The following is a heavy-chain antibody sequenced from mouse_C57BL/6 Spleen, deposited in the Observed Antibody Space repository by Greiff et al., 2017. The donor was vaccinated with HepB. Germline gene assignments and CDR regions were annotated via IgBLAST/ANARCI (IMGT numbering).Heavy chain of an antibody. Sequence: VQLQQPGAELVKPGASVKLSCKASGYTFTSYWMQWVKQRPGQGLEWIGEIDPSDSYTNYNQKFKGKATLTVDTSSSTAYMQLSSLTSEDSAVYYCARRAVTTFYWGQGTTLTVSS. CDR1: GYTFTSYW. CDR3: ARRAVTTFY. J-gene: IGHJ2*01. CDR2: IDPSDSYT. V-gene: IGHV1-50*01. D-gene: IGHD2-2*01.